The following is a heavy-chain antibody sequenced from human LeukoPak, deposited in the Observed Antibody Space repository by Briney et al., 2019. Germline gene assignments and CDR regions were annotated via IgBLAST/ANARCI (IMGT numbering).Heavy chain of an antibody. V-gene: IGHV4-59*01. D-gene: IGHD3-22*01. CDR3: ARLPYYDSSGYYYYYYYGMDV. CDR2: ISYSGNT. Sequence: SETLSLTCTVSGGSISSYYWSWIRQPPGKGLEWMGYISYSGNTNYNPSLKSRVTRSVDPSQRQFSLKLSSVTAADTAVYYCARLPYYDSSGYYYYYYYGMDVWGQGTTVSVSS. CDR1: GGSISSYY. J-gene: IGHJ6*02.